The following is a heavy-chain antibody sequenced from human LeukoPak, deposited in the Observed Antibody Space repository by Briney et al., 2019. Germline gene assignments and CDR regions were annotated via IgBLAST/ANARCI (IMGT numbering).Heavy chain of an antibody. CDR3: ARGGGYSSGWPRVFDY. CDR2: INHSGST. D-gene: IGHD6-19*01. J-gene: IGHJ4*02. CDR1: DGSFSDYY. Sequence: PSETLSLTCAVFDGSFSDYYWSWVRQPPGKGLEWIGEINHSGSTNYNPSLKSRVTISVDTSKNQFSLKLSSVTAADTAVYYCARGGGYSSGWPRVFDYWGQGTLVTVSS. V-gene: IGHV4-34*01.